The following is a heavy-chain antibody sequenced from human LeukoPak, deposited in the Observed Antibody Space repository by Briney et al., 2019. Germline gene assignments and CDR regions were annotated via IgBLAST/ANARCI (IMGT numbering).Heavy chain of an antibody. D-gene: IGHD1-26*01. J-gene: IGHJ4*02. V-gene: IGHV3-7*03. Sequence: GESLRLSCAASGFTFTTYWMSWVRQPPGKGLEWVANIKQDGTEEYYVDSVKGRFTISRDNAKNSLYLQMNSLRAEDTAVYYCARRGGSYGELDYWGQGTLVTVSS. CDR2: IKQDGTEE. CDR3: ARRGGSYGELDY. CDR1: GFTFTTYW.